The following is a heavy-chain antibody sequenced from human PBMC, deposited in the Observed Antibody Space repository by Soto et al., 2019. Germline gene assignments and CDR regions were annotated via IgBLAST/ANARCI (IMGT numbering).Heavy chain of an antibody. CDR1: GYTFSNYY. V-gene: IGHV1-46*01. Sequence: QVQLVQSGAEVKKPGASVKVSCKASGYTFSNYYLHWVRQAPGQGLEWLGIIRPNGGRAGYAPRFRGRVTMTRDTSTSTVYMELTSLRSEDTAVYFCAREPNESYYFDYWGQGTLVTVSS. J-gene: IGHJ4*02. CDR3: AREPNESYYFDY. D-gene: IGHD3-10*01. CDR2: IRPNGGRA.